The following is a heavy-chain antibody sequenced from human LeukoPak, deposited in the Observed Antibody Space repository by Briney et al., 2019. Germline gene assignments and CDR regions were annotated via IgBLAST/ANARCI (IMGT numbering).Heavy chain of an antibody. V-gene: IGHV1-2*02. D-gene: IGHD6-6*01. CDR1: GYTFTGYY. CDR2: INPNSGGT. Sequence: ASVKVSCKASGYTFTGYYMHWVRQAPGQGLEWLGWINPNSGGTNYAQKFQGRVTMTRDTSISTAYMELSRLRSDDTAVYYCASIAARYFYMDVWGKGTTVTVSS. CDR3: ASIAARYFYMDV. J-gene: IGHJ6*03.